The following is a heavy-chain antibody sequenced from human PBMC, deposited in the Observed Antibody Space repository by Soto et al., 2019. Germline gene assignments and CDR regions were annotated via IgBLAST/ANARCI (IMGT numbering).Heavy chain of an antibody. CDR1: GFTFSRFW. Sequence: GGSLRLSCAASGFTFSRFWMHWVRQAPGKGLVWVSRINIDGSSTSYADSVKGRFTISRDNAKNTLYLQMNSLRADNTAVYYCARVNNWNYPIDYWGQGTLVTVSS. V-gene: IGHV3-74*01. J-gene: IGHJ4*02. D-gene: IGHD1-7*01. CDR3: ARVNNWNYPIDY. CDR2: INIDGSST.